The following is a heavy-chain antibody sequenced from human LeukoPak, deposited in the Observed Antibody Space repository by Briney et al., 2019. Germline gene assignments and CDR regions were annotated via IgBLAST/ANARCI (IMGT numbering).Heavy chain of an antibody. CDR2: INSDGSST. D-gene: IGHD1-26*01. Sequence: GGSLRLSCAASGFTFSNYWMHWVRQAPGKGLVWVSRINSDGSSTSYADSVKGRFTTSRDNAKNTLYLQMDSLRAEDTAVYYCARVSSGSYFGYYYYYMDVWGKGTTVTVSS. J-gene: IGHJ6*03. CDR3: ARVSSGSYFGYYYYYMDV. V-gene: IGHV3-74*01. CDR1: GFTFSNYW.